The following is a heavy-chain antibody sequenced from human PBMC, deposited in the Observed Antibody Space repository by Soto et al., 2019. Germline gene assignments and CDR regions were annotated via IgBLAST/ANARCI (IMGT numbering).Heavy chain of an antibody. CDR3: ARRRDYGGNSGLGFDY. CDR2: IYYSGDT. V-gene: IGHV4-59*08. J-gene: IGHJ4*02. CDR1: GGSISTYY. Sequence: SETLSLTCTVSGGSISTYYWSWIRQPPGKGLEWIGYIYYSGDTNYNPSLKSRVTISVDTSKSQFSLKLSSVTAADTAVYYCARRRDYGGNSGLGFDYWGQGTLVTVAS. D-gene: IGHD4-17*01.